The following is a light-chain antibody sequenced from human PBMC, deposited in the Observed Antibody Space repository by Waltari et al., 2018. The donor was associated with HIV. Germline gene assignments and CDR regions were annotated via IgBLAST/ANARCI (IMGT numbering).Light chain of an antibody. CDR2: EVS. J-gene: IGLJ1*01. CDR3: SSYISTTTL. Sequence: QSAPTQPASVSGSPGQSITISCTGTSSDIGHYKYVSWYQQSPGKAPKLMIYEVSNRTSGGSNRFSGSKSGNTASLTISGLQAEDEADYYCSSYISTTTLFGTGTKVTVL. V-gene: IGLV2-14*01. CDR1: SSDIGHYKY.